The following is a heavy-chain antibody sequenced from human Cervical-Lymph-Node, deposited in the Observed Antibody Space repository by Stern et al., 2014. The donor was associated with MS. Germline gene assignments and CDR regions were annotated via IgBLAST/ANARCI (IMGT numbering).Heavy chain of an antibody. D-gene: IGHD1-14*01. V-gene: IGHV1-69*01. J-gene: IGHJ6*02. CDR1: GDTSNTDA. CDR3: ARGASSAAWYKHAVDV. Sequence: QVQLVQSGAEVQKPGYSVKVSCKASGDTSNTDAIHWVRQAHGQGLEWMGGIIPVFGTPVYAQRFKGRVSMAADESTATDYMELSSLRSDDTAVYYCARGASSAAWYKHAVDVWGQGTTVTVSS. CDR2: IIPVFGTP.